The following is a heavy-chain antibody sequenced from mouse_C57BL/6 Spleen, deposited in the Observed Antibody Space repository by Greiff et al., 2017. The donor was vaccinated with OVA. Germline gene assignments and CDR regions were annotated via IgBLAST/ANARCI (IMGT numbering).Heavy chain of an antibody. J-gene: IGHJ1*03. D-gene: IGHD1-1*01. CDR2: IYPRDGST. CDR1: GYTFTSYD. CDR3: ARPVVESPTYWYFDV. V-gene: IGHV1-85*01. Sequence: QVQLQQSGPELVKPGASVKLSCKASGYTFTSYDINWVKQRPGQGLEWIGWIYPRDGSTKYNEKFKGQATLTVDTSSSTAYMELHSLTSEDSAVYFGARPVVESPTYWYFDVWGTGTTVTVSS.